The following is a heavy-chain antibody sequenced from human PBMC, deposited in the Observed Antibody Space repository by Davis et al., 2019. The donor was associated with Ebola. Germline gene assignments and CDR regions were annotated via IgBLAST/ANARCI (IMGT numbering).Heavy chain of an antibody. V-gene: IGHV4-34*01. Sequence: MPSETLSLTCAVYGGSFSGYYWSWIRQPPGKGLEWIGEINHSGSTNYNPSLKSRVTISVDRSKNQFSLKLSSVTAADTAVYYCARETRGYSYGYLGYFDYWGQGTLVTVSS. CDR2: INHSGST. J-gene: IGHJ4*02. D-gene: IGHD5-18*01. CDR1: GGSFSGYY. CDR3: ARETRGYSYGYLGYFDY.